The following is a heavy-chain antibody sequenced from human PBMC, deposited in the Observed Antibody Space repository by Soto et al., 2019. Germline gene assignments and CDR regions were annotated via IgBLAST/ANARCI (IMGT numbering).Heavy chain of an antibody. CDR2: IWYDGSKK. D-gene: IGHD3-10*02. Sequence: QVQLVESGGGVVQPGRSLRLSCAVSGFTFSSYGMQWVRQAPGKGLEWVAIIWYDGSKKYYADSVKGRFTISRDNSKSTLYLQMNSLRAEDTAVYYCARAFLRCSAATIDYWGQGSLGTVSS. J-gene: IGHJ4*02. CDR3: ARAFLRCSAATIDY. CDR1: GFTFSSYG. V-gene: IGHV3-33*01.